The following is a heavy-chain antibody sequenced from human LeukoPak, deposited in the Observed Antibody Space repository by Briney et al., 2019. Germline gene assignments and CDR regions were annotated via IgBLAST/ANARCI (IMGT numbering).Heavy chain of an antibody. CDR2: ISGSGGST. CDR1: GFTFSSYA. CDR3: AKSEVGSSGYYHAFDI. V-gene: IGHV3-23*01. J-gene: IGHJ3*02. D-gene: IGHD3-22*01. Sequence: GGSLRLSCAASGFTFSSYAMSWVRQAPGKGLEWVSAISGSGGSTYYADSVKGRFTISRDNSKNTLYLQMNSLRAEDTAVYYCAKSEVGSSGYYHAFDIWGQGTMVTVSS.